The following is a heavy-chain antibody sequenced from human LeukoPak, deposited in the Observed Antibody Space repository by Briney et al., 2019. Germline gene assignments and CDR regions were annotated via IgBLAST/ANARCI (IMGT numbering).Heavy chain of an antibody. Sequence: PSETLSLTCAVSGGSISSSNWWSWVRQPPGKGLEWIGEIYHSGSTNYSPSLKSRVTISVDKSKNQFSLKLSSVTAADTAVYYCARDRGGSGSFFSHFDYWGQGTLVTVSS. J-gene: IGHJ4*02. CDR3: ARDRGGSGSFFSHFDY. CDR1: GGSISSSNW. CDR2: IYHSGST. V-gene: IGHV4-4*02. D-gene: IGHD3-10*01.